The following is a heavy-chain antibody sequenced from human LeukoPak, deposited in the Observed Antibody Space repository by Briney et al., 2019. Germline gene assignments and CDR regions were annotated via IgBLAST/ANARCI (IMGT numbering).Heavy chain of an antibody. D-gene: IGHD1-26*01. CDR2: ISSSGSTI. V-gene: IGHV3-11*01. Sequence: PGGSLRLSCAASGFTFSDYYMSWIRQAPGKGLEWVSYISSSGSTIYYADSVKGRFTISRDNAKNSLYLQMNSLRAEDTALYYCAKDISGYSGSYTHFDYWGQGTLVTVPS. CDR3: AKDISGYSGSYTHFDY. J-gene: IGHJ4*02. CDR1: GFTFSDYY.